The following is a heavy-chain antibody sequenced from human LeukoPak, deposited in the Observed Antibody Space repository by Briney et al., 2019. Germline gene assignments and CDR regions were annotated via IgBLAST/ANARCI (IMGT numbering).Heavy chain of an antibody. Sequence: ASVKVSCKASGYTFTGYYMRWVRQAPGQGLEWMGWINPNSGGTNYAQKFQGWVTMTRDTSISTAYMELSRLRSDDTAVYYCARDCSSTSIRESVAFDIWGQGTMVTVSS. D-gene: IGHD2-2*01. CDR3: ARDCSSTSIRESVAFDI. CDR1: GYTFTGYY. J-gene: IGHJ3*02. CDR2: INPNSGGT. V-gene: IGHV1-2*04.